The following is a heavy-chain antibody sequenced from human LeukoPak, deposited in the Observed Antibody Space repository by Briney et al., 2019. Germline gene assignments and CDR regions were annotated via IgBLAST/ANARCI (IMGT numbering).Heavy chain of an antibody. CDR1: GFTVSSNY. CDR2: LYSGGAT. Sequence: GGSLRLSCAASGFTVSSNYISWVRQPAGKGLEWVSVLYSGGATFYADSVKGRFTISRDTSKNTLYLQMNDLRADDTAVYYCTKLKGWYGEGFFDYWGQGTLVSVSS. CDR3: TKLKGWYGEGFFDY. V-gene: IGHV3-53*01. D-gene: IGHD6-19*01. J-gene: IGHJ4*02.